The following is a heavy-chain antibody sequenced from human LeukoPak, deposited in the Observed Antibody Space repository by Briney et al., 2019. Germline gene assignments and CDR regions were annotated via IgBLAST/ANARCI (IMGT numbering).Heavy chain of an antibody. Sequence: SETLSLTCTVSGGSISSYYWSWIRQPAGKGLEWVGRIYTSGSTNYNPSLKSRVTMSVDTSKNQFSLKLSSVTAADTAVYYCARGPNSSSWSNWFDPWGQGTLVTVSS. D-gene: IGHD6-13*01. J-gene: IGHJ5*02. CDR1: GGSISSYY. CDR3: ARGPNSSSWSNWFDP. CDR2: IYTSGST. V-gene: IGHV4-4*07.